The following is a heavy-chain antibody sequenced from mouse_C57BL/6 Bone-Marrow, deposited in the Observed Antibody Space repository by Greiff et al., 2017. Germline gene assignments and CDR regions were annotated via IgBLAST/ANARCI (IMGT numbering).Heavy chain of an antibody. Sequence: QVQLQQFGAELVKPGASVKMSCKASGYTFTSYWITWVKQRPGQGLAWIGDIYPGSGSTNYNEKFKSKATLTVASSSSTASMQLSSLTSEDSAVYYCAKGHYSFDYRGQGTTLTVTS. CDR1: GYTFTSYW. J-gene: IGHJ2*01. D-gene: IGHD1-1*01. CDR2: IYPGSGST. CDR3: AKGHYSFDY. V-gene: IGHV1-55*01.